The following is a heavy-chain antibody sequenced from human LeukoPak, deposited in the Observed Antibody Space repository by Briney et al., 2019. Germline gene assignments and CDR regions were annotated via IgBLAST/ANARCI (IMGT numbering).Heavy chain of an antibody. CDR3: ASYSSLDY. D-gene: IGHD6-19*01. J-gene: IGHJ4*02. CDR1: GFTFSSYG. Sequence: GGSLRLSCAASGFTFSSYGMHWVRQAPGKGLEWVAVISYDGSNKYYADSVKGRSTISRDNSKNTLYLQMNSLRAEDTAVYYCASYSSLDYWGQGTLVTVSS. CDR2: ISYDGSNK. V-gene: IGHV3-30*03.